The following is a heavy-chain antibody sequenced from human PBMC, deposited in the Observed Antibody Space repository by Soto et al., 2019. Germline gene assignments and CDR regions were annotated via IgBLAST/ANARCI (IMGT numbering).Heavy chain of an antibody. Sequence: ASVKVSCKASGYTFTSYDINWARQATGQGLEWMGWMNPNSGNTGYAQKFQGRVTMTRNTSISTAYMELSSLRSEDTAVYYCARGGPLLWFGELSGYMDVWGKGTTVTVSS. V-gene: IGHV1-8*01. CDR3: ARGGPLLWFGELSGYMDV. CDR1: GYTFTSYD. J-gene: IGHJ6*03. D-gene: IGHD3-10*01. CDR2: MNPNSGNT.